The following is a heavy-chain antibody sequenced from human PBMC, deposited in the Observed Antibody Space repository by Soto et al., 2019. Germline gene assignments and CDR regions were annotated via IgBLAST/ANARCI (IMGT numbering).Heavy chain of an antibody. V-gene: IGHV4-59*01. CDR1: GDSINSYY. J-gene: IGHJ4*02. CDR2: ILYSGST. CDR3: ARDKEGAAAGTFEY. D-gene: IGHD6-13*01. Sequence: QVRLQESGPGLVKPSETLSLTCTVSGDSINSYYWSWIRQPPGKGLECIGYILYSGSTNYNPSLKSRVPISVDTSKNQFSLKLTSVTAADTAMYYCARDKEGAAAGTFEYWGQGTLVTVSS.